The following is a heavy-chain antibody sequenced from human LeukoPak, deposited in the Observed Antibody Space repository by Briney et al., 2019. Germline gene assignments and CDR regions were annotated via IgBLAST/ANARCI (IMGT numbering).Heavy chain of an antibody. CDR1: GFPFTVYP. CDR2: SSSDETYK. D-gene: IGHD3-9*01. V-gene: IGHV3-30-3*01. CDR3: AKELTGPYYYYYGMDV. Sequence: GGSLRLSCAASGFPFTVYPTHWVRQAPGKGLEWVSVSSSDETYKFYADSVKGRFTISRDNSKNTLYLQMNSLRAEDTAVYYCAKELTGPYYYYYGMDVWGQGTTVTVSS. J-gene: IGHJ6*02.